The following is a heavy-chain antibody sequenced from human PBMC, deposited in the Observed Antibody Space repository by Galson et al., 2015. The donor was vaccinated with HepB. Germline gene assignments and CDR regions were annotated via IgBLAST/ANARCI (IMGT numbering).Heavy chain of an antibody. CDR2: ICNNSSR. J-gene: IGHJ4*02. Sequence: SLRLSAPAPGFTLRNYNMHWVPQAPGKGPESVSYICNNSSRSYTESVKGRFIISRDNAKNSLYLQMNSLRAEDTAVYFCARLGVRGHDYWGQGTLVTVSS. V-gene: IGHV3-48*01. CDR3: ARLGVRGHDY. CDR1: GFTLRNYN. D-gene: IGHD3-10*01.